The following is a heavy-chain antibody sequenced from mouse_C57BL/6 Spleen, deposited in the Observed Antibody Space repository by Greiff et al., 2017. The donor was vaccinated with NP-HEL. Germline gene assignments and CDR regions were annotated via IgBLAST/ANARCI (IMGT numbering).Heavy chain of an antibody. Sequence: QVQLQQSGAELVKPGASVKLSCKASGYTFTEYTIHWVKQRSGQGLEWIGWFYPGSGSIKYNEKFKDKATLTADKSSSTVYMELSRLTSEDSAVYFCARHEEPIYYYGSSYFDYWGQGTTLTVSS. CDR1: GYTFTEYT. J-gene: IGHJ2*01. D-gene: IGHD1-1*01. V-gene: IGHV1-62-2*01. CDR2: FYPGSGSI. CDR3: ARHEEPIYYYGSSYFDY.